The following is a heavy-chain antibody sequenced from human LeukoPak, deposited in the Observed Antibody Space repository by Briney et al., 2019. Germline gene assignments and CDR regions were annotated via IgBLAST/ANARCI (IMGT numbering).Heavy chain of an antibody. CDR2: INHSGST. D-gene: IGHD2-2*01. J-gene: IGHJ4*02. CDR3: ARLGYQLLLYYFDY. V-gene: IGHV4-34*01. CDR1: GGSFSGYY. Sequence: SETLSLTCAVSGGSFSGYYWTWIRQPPGKRLEWIGEINHSGSTSYNPSLESRVTISVETSKNHFSLKLSSVTAADTAVYYCARLGYQLLLYYFDYWGQGTLVTVSS.